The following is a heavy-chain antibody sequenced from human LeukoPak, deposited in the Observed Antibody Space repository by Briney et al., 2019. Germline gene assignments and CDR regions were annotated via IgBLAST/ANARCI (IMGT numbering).Heavy chain of an antibody. Sequence: GASVKVSCKASGGTFSSYAISWVRQAPGQGLEWMGGIIPIFGTANYAQKFQGRVTITADESTSTAYMELSSLRSEDTAVYHCAIDLLAPYHVSSGQTTNYWGQGTLVTVSS. V-gene: IGHV1-69*13. CDR2: IIPIFGTA. D-gene: IGHD3-22*01. J-gene: IGHJ4*02. CDR3: AIDLLAPYHVSSGQTTNY. CDR1: GGTFSSYA.